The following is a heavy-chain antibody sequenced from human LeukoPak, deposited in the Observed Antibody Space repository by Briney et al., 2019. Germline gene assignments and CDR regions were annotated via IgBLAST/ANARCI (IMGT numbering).Heavy chain of an antibody. Sequence: PGGSLRLSCAASGFTFSRYAMYWVRQAPGKGLEWVAFIRYDGSNKYYADSVKGRFTISRDNSKNTLYLQMKSLRAEDTAVYYCAKGGGYEAQYYYYYLDVWGKGTTVTISS. CDR2: IRYDGSNK. V-gene: IGHV3-30*02. CDR3: AKGGGYEAQYYYYYLDV. J-gene: IGHJ6*03. CDR1: GFTFSRYA. D-gene: IGHD5-12*01.